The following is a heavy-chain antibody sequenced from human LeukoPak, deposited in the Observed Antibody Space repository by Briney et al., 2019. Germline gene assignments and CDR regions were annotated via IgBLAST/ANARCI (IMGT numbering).Heavy chain of an antibody. CDR2: IGGRDGST. J-gene: IGHJ4*02. V-gene: IGHV3-23*01. CDR3: AKGHYYGSGSLDY. Sequence: GGSLRLSCAASGFTFSSYGMSWVRQAPGKGLEWVSAIGGRDGSTYYADSVKGRFTISRDNSENTLYVQMNSLRAEDTAVYYCAKGHYYGSGSLDYWGQGTLVTVSS. CDR1: GFTFSSYG. D-gene: IGHD3-10*01.